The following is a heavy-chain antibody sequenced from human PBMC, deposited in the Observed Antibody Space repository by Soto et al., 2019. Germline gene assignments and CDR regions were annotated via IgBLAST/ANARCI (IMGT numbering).Heavy chain of an antibody. V-gene: IGHV1-69*13. CDR3: ARELLWFGELLDKSQTPDGYYYYGMDV. CDR2: IIPIFGTA. J-gene: IGHJ6*02. D-gene: IGHD3-10*01. Sequence: GASVKVSCKASGGTFSSYAISWVRQAPGQGLEWMGGIIPIFGTANYAQKFQGRVTITADESTSTAYMELSSLRSEDTAVYYCARELLWFGELLDKSQTPDGYYYYGMDVWGQGTTVTVSS. CDR1: GGTFSSYA.